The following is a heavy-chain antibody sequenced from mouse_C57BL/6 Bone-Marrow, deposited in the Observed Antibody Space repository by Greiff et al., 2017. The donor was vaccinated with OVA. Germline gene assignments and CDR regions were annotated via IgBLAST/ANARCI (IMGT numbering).Heavy chain of an antibody. J-gene: IGHJ3*01. CDR2: SRNKANDYTT. CDR1: GFTFSDFY. Sequence: EVKLMESGGGLVQSGRSLRLSCATSGFTFSDFYMEWVRQAPGKGLEWITASRNKANDYTTEYSASVKGRFIVSRDTSQSILYLQMNALRAEDTASYYCARDAFAYWGQGTLVTVSA. V-gene: IGHV7-1*01. CDR3: ARDAFAY.